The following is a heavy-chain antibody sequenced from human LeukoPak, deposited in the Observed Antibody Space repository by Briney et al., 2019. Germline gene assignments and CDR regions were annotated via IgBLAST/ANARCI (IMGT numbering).Heavy chain of an antibody. Sequence: SETLSLTCAVYGGSFSGYYWSWIRQPPGKGLEWIGEINHSGSTNYKSSLKSRVTISVDTSKNQFSLKLSSVTAADTAVYYCARTTEGGYSYGYFYYYYMDVWGKGITVTISS. J-gene: IGHJ6*03. CDR3: ARTTEGGYSYGYFYYYYMDV. CDR2: INHSGST. V-gene: IGHV4-34*01. CDR1: GGSFSGYY. D-gene: IGHD5-18*01.